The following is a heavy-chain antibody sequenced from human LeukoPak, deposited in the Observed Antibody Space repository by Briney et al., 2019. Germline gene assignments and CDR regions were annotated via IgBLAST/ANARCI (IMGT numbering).Heavy chain of an antibody. D-gene: IGHD3-10*01. CDR1: GFTFNDYA. J-gene: IGHJ4*02. CDR3: ARDEAYGPPDY. CDR2: ISYDGSNK. V-gene: IGHV3-30-3*01. Sequence: GGSLRLSCAASGFTFNDYAMHWVRQAPGKGLEWLAVISYDGSNKYYADSVKGRFTISRDNSKNTLYLQMNSLRAEDTAVYYCARDEAYGPPDYWGQGTLVTVSS.